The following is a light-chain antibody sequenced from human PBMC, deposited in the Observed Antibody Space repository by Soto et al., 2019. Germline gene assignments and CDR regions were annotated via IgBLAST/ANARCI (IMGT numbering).Light chain of an antibody. CDR3: QQSYSTLYT. CDR1: QSISNY. CDR2: AAS. J-gene: IGKJ2*01. V-gene: IGKV1-39*01. Sequence: DIQMTQSPSSLSASVGDRVTIPCRASQSISNYLNWYQQKPGKAPKLLIYAASRLQSGVSSRFSSSGSGTDFTLTISSLQPEDFATYYCQQSYSTLYTFGQGTKLEIK.